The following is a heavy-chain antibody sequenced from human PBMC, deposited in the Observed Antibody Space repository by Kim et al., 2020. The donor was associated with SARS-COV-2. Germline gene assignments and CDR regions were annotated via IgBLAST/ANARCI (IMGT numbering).Heavy chain of an antibody. CDR3: ARGYSGSSDY. CDR1: GFTFASYS. J-gene: IGHJ4*02. V-gene: IGHV3-21*01. D-gene: IGHD1-26*01. Sequence: GGSLRLSCAASGFTFASYSMNWVRQAPGRGLEWVSSISSSSTYTYYADSVKGRFTVSRENAKNSLYLQMSSLRAEDTAVYFCARGYSGSSDYWGQGTLVTASS. CDR2: ISSSSTYT.